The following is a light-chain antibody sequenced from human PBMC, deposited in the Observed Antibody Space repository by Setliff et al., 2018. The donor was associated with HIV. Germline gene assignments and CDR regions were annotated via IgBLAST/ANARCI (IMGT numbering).Light chain of an antibody. CDR1: SSDVGGYNY. CDR3: CSYAGSSTYV. V-gene: IGLV2-23*02. Sequence: QSVLTQPASVSGSPGQSITISCTGTSSDVGGYNYVSWYQQHPGKAPKLMIYDVSKRPSGVSNRFSGSKSGNTASLTISGLQAEDEADYYCCSYAGSSTYVFGTGTKVTV. CDR2: DVS. J-gene: IGLJ1*01.